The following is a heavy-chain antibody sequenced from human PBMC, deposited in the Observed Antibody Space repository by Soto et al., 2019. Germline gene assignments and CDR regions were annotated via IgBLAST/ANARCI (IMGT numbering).Heavy chain of an antibody. Sequence: EVQLLESGGGLVQPGGSLRLSCATSGFTFNNKAMNWVRQAPGKWLEWVAVISGVDNGAYYAESVKGRFTISRDNSKNTVTLQMNNLRAEDTAVYYCAKGRAGHTSGADYWGQGTLVTVSS. CDR3: AKGRAGHTSGADY. CDR2: ISGVDNGA. J-gene: IGHJ4*02. CDR1: GFTFNNKA. D-gene: IGHD6-19*01. V-gene: IGHV3-23*01.